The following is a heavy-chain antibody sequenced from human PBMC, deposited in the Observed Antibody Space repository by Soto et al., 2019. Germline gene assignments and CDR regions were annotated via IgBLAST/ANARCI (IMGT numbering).Heavy chain of an antibody. Sequence: GESLKISCAASGFTFSSYSMNWVRQAPGKGLEWVSSISSSSSYIYYADSVKGRFTISRDNAKNSLYLQMNSLRAEDTAVYYCARGQAGSGEVYWGQGTLVTVSS. D-gene: IGHD2-15*01. J-gene: IGHJ4*02. CDR1: GFTFSSYS. CDR2: ISSSSSYI. V-gene: IGHV3-21*01. CDR3: ARGQAGSGEVY.